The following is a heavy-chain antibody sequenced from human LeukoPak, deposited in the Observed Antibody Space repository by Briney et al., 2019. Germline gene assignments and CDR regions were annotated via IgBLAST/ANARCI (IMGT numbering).Heavy chain of an antibody. CDR2: ITGSTTWT. J-gene: IGHJ2*01. CDR1: GISFGTFG. V-gene: IGHV3-23*01. Sequence: GGSLRLSCEASGISFGTFGMAWVRQAPGKGLQWVPGITGSTTWTYYAASVKGRFTVSRDNSQYTLYLKMNSLRADDTAVYYCARELVSSGTGYFDLWGRGTLVTVSS. D-gene: IGHD3-10*02. CDR3: ARELVSSGTGYFDL.